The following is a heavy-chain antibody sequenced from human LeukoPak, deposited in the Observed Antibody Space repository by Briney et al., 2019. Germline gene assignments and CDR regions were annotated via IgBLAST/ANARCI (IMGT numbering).Heavy chain of an antibody. D-gene: IGHD3-9*01. CDR2: INHGGST. CDR1: GGSFSGYY. V-gene: IGHV4-34*01. J-gene: IGHJ4*02. CDR3: AREGVYYDILAAYYRPYYFDF. Sequence: PSETLSLTCAVYGGSFSGYYWSWIRQPPGKGLEWIGEINHGGSTNYNPSLKSRLTISVDTSKNQSSLKLSSVTAADTAVYYCAREGVYYDILAAYYRPYYFDFWGQGTLVTVYS.